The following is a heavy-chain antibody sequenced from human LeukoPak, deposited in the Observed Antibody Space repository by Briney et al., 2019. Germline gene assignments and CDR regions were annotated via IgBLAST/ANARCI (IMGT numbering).Heavy chain of an antibody. CDR1: GFSLSTSGAG. CDR2: IYWDDDK. CDR3: AHKGAIPDCSGGNCYSVFDY. D-gene: IGHD2-21*01. Sequence: SGPTLVNPTQTLTLTCSFSGFSLSTSGAGVGWIRQPPGKALEWLALIYWDDDKRYSASLKSRLSLMKDTSKNQVVLTMTDMDPVDTATYYCAHKGAIPDCSGGNCYSVFDYWGQGTLVTVSS. J-gene: IGHJ4*02. V-gene: IGHV2-5*02.